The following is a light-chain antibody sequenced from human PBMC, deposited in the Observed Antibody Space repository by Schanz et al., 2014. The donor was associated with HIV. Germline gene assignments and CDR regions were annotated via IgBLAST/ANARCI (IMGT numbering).Light chain of an antibody. CDR1: SSDVGGYNY. CDR2: DVS. CDR3: SSYTSSSTVV. Sequence: QSALTQPPSASGSPGRSVTISCTGTSSDVGGYNYVSWYQQHPGKAPKLMIYDVSNRPSGVSNRFSGSKSGNTASLTISGLQAEDEADYYCSSYTSSSTVVFGGGTKLTVL. V-gene: IGLV2-14*01. J-gene: IGLJ2*01.